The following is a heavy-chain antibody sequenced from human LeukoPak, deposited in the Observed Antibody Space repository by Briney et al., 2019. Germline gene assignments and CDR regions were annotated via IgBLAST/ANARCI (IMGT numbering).Heavy chain of an antibody. V-gene: IGHV4-39*01. J-gene: IGHJ4*02. D-gene: IGHD6-19*01. CDR2: VYYSETYSGTS. Sequence: TSETLSLTCTVSGGSISSGHYYWGWIRQPPGRGLEWIANVYYSETYSGTSYYSPSLKSRVTLSVDTSKNQFSLKLSSVTAADTAVYYCARHERRAVEFFDYWGQGTLVTVSS. CDR3: ARHERRAVEFFDY. CDR1: GGSISSGHYY.